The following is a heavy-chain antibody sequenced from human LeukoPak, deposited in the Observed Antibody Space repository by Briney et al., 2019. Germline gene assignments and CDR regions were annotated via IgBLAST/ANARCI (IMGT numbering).Heavy chain of an antibody. J-gene: IGHJ3*02. Sequence: GASVKVSCKASGYTFTSYGISWVRQAPGQGLEWMGWISAYNGNTNYAQKLQGRVTMTTDTSTSTAYMELRSLRSDNTAVYYCAARYCSGGSQPCPNTDAFDIWGQGTMVTVS. CDR3: AARYCSGGSQPCPNTDAFDI. D-gene: IGHD2-15*01. V-gene: IGHV1-18*01. CDR2: ISAYNGNT. CDR1: GYTFTSYG.